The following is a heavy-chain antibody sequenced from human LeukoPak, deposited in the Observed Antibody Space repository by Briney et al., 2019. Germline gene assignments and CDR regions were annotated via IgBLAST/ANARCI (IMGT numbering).Heavy chain of an antibody. V-gene: IGHV3-30*02. CDR1: GFTFSSYG. J-gene: IGHJ4*02. D-gene: IGHD2-21*01. CDR2: IRYDGSNK. Sequence: GGSLRLSCAASGFTFSSYGMHWVRQAPGKGLEWVAFIRYDGSNKYYADSVKGRFTISRDSSKNTLYLQMNRLRAEDAAVYYCAKAPVTTCSGAYCYPFDYWGQGTLVTVSS. CDR3: AKAPVTTCSGAYCYPFDY.